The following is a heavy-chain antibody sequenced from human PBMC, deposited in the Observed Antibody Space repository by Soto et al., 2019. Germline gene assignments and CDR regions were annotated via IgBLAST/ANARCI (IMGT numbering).Heavy chain of an antibody. Sequence: QVQLVQSGAEVKKPGASVKVSCKASGYTFTSYGISWVRQAPGQGLEWMGWISAYNGNTNYAQKLQGRVTMTTDTSTSTGYMELRSLRSDDTAVYYCARVWGITIFGVVTHFDYWGQGTLVTVSS. V-gene: IGHV1-18*04. CDR3: ARVWGITIFGVVTHFDY. CDR1: GYTFTSYG. D-gene: IGHD3-3*01. CDR2: ISAYNGNT. J-gene: IGHJ4*02.